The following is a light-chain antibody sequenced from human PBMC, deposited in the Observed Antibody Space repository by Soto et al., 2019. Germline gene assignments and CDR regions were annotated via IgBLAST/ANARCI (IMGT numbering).Light chain of an antibody. CDR3: QQSYNSPMFT. CDR1: QSISSW. Sequence: DIQMTQSPSTLSASVGDRVTITCRASQSISSWLAWYQQKPGKAPKLLIYAASYLGDGVPSRFSGSGSSTRFTLTISSLQPEDFATYYCQQSYNSPMFTFGQGTTVAIK. V-gene: IGKV1-39*01. CDR2: AAS. J-gene: IGKJ2*01.